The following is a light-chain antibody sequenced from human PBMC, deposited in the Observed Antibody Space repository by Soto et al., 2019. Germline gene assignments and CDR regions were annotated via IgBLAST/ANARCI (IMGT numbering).Light chain of an antibody. V-gene: IGLV1-44*01. Sequence: QSVLTQPPSASATPGQRVTISCSGSSSNIGSDTVNWYQQLPGTAPKLLIYTNNQRTLGVPDRFSGSKSGTSASLAISGLLSEDEADYYCAAWDDSLNGVVFGGGTQLTVL. CDR1: SSNIGSDT. J-gene: IGLJ2*01. CDR3: AAWDDSLNGVV. CDR2: TNN.